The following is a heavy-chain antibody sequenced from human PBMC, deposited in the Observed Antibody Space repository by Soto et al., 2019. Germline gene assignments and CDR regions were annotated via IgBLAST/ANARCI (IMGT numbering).Heavy chain of an antibody. J-gene: IGHJ4*02. CDR3: ARVPFDYYDSSGYFDY. D-gene: IGHD3-22*01. Sequence: GASVKVSCKASGYTFTSYGISWVRQAPGQGLEWMGWINAYNGNTNYAQKLQGRVTMTTDTSTSTAYMELSSLRSEDTAVYFCARVPFDYYDSSGYFDYWGQGTLVTVSS. V-gene: IGHV1-18*04. CDR2: INAYNGNT. CDR1: GYTFTSYG.